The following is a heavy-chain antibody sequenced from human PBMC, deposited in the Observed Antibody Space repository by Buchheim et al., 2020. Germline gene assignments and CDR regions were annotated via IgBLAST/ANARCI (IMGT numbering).Heavy chain of an antibody. CDR3: AKLYSSGWPHYFDY. J-gene: IGHJ4*02. V-gene: IGHV3-23*04. CDR2: IIGSGGST. D-gene: IGHD6-19*01. Sequence: EVQLVQSGAEVKKPGESLKISCKGSGYSFSSYAMSWVRQAPGKGLEWVSTIIGSGGSTYHADSVKGRFTIPRDNSKNTLYPQMNSLRAEDTAVYYCAKLYSSGWPHYFDYWGQGTL. CDR1: GYSFSSYA.